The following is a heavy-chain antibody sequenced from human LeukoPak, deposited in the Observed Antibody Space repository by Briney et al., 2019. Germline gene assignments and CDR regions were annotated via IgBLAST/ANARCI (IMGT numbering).Heavy chain of an antibody. CDR2: ISGSGDKT. Sequence: PGGSLRLSCAASGFTFSSHGMSWVRQVPGKGLEWVSFISGSGDKTYYADSVKGRFTISRDNSKNTLYLQMNSLRAEDTAVYYCARDGSSSSGYYYYGMDVWGQGTTVTVSS. J-gene: IGHJ6*02. V-gene: IGHV3-23*01. CDR3: ARDGSSSSGYYYYGMDV. CDR1: GFTFSSHG. D-gene: IGHD6-6*01.